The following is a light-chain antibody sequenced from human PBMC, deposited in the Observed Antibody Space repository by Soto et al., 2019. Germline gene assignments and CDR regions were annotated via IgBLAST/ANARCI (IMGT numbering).Light chain of an antibody. CDR1: HSVSSN. J-gene: IGKJ4*01. CDR3: QQYNNWPPLT. CDR2: GAS. Sequence: EILMTQSPATLSVSPGETATLSCRASHSVSSNLAWYQQKLGQAPRLLIYGASTRATGIPARFSGSGSGTEFTLTISSLQPEDFAVYYCQQYNNWPPLTFGGGTKVEIK. V-gene: IGKV3D-15*01.